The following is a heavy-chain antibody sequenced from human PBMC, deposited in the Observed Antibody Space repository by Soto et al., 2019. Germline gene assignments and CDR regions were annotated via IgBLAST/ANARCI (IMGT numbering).Heavy chain of an antibody. Sequence: SVKVSCKASGYTFTSYYMHWVRQAPVQGLEWMGIINPSGGSTSYAQKFQGRVTMTRDTSTSTVYMELGSLCSEDTAVYYCARPSARHSSRWFKKSERSYGMDVWGQGTTVTVSS. CDR2: INPSGGST. CDR1: GYTFTSYY. J-gene: IGHJ6*02. V-gene: IGHV1-46*01. D-gene: IGHD6-13*01. CDR3: ARPSARHSSRWFKKSERSYGMDV.